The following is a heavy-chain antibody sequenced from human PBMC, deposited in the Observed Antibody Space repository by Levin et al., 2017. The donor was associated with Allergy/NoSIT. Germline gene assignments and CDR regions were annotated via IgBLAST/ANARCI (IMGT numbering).Heavy chain of an antibody. CDR1: GFTFENHG. CDR2: LSYDGTTE. V-gene: IGHV3-30*03. J-gene: IGHJ4*02. D-gene: IGHD3-3*01. Sequence: GGSLRLSCVGSGFTFENHGIHWVRQAPGKGLEWVSVLSYDGTTEYYADSVKGRLTSSRDNSKNTVYLQIQSLTADDTAVHYCGRTVGDHRHEFDSWGLGILVTVSS. CDR3: GRTVGDHRHEFDS.